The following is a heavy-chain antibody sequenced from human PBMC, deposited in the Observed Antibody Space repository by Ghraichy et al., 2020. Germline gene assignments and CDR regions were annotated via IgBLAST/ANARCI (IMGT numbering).Heavy chain of an antibody. CDR1: GDSVSSNSAA. V-gene: IGHV6-1*01. J-gene: IGHJ4*02. CDR2: TYYRSKWYN. CDR3: ARTPPSSSGWSNYYFDY. Sequence: SQTLSLTCAISGDSVSSNSAAWNWIRQSPSRDLEWLGRTYYRSKWYNDYAVSVKSRITINPDTSKNQFSLQLNSVTPEDTAVYYCARTPPSSSGWSNYYFDYWGQGTLVTVSS. D-gene: IGHD6-19*01.